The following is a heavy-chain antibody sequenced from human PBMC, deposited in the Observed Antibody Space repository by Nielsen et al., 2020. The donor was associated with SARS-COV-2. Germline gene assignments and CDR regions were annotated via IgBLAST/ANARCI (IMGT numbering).Heavy chain of an antibody. V-gene: IGHV1-2*06. CDR3: ARGAVGARLGNFDY. D-gene: IGHD1-26*01. Sequence: ASVKVSCKASGGTFSSYAISWVRQAPGQGLEWMGRINPNSGGTNYAQKFQGRVTMTRDTSISTAYMELSRLRSDDTAVYYCARGAVGARLGNFDYWGQGTLVTVSS. CDR2: INPNSGGT. CDR1: GGTFSSYA. J-gene: IGHJ4*02.